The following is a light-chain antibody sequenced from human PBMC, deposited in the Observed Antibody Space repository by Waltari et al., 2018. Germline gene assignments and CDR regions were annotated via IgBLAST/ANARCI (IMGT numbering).Light chain of an antibody. J-gene: IGLJ2*01. CDR2: DNN. CDR3: QSYDTSLNAV. CDR1: SSNIGAGYD. V-gene: IGLV1-40*01. Sequence: QSVLTQPPSMSGAPGQRVTISCTGSSSNIGAGYDVHWYQRLPVAAPQVIIYDNNNRPSGVPDRFSGSKSGTSATLAITGLQAEDEADYYCQSYDTSLNAVFGGGTKLTVL.